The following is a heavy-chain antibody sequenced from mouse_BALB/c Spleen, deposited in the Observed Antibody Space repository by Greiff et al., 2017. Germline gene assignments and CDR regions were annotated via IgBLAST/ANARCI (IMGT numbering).Heavy chain of an antibody. CDR3: ARGENDYDTWFAY. V-gene: IGHV2-6-7*01. J-gene: IGHJ3*01. CDR2: IWGDGST. Sequence: VQLVESGPGLVAPSQSLSITCTVSGFSLTGYGVNWVRQPPGKGLEWLGMIWGDGSTDYNSALKSRLSISKDNSKSQVFLKMNSLQTDDTARYYCARGENDYDTWFAYWGQGTLVTVSA. D-gene: IGHD2-4*01. CDR1: GFSLTGYG.